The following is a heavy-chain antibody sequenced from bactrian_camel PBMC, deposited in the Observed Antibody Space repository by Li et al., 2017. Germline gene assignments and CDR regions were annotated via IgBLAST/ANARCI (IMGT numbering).Heavy chain of an antibody. CDR1: RYAWSVGLYN. D-gene: IGHD3*01. CDR3: ATDPSVPAHGSDCSSRLGVNGY. J-gene: IGHJ6*01. CDR2: VDSWGNQ. Sequence: HVQLVESGGGSVQAGGSLRLSCIASRYAWSVGLYNMGWFRQAPGKEREWVAAVDSWGNQYYSSSVNGRFTIAKDNTKNTLFLQMNNLKVEDTAMYYCATDPSVPAHGSDCSSRLGVNGYWGQGTQVTVS. V-gene: IGHV3S55*01.